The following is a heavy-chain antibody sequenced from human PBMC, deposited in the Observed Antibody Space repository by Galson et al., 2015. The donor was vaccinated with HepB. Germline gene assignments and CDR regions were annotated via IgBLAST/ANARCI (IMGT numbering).Heavy chain of an antibody. CDR2: ISYDGSNK. V-gene: IGHV3-30*04. D-gene: IGHD3-22*01. CDR1: GFTFSRNA. J-gene: IGHJ4*02. CDR3: ARDLGHYFDSRGYSWIDY. Sequence: SLRLSCAASGFTFSRNAMHWVRQAPGKGLEWVAVISYDGSNKDYADSVKGRLTISRDNSKKTLYLQMNSLRPEDTAVYYCARDLGHYFDSRGYSWIDYWGQGTLVTVSS.